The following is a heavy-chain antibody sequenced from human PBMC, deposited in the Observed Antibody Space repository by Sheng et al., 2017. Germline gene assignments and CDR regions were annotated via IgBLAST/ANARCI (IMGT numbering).Heavy chain of an antibody. D-gene: IGHD6-13*01. Sequence: VQLVEYGGGLVQPGGSLRLSCAASGFTFSNARMNWVRQAPGKGLEWVGRIKSKSAGGTTDYAAPVKGRFTISRDDSKSTLYLQMNSLKTEDTAVYYCTSGYSSKWYAWGQGTLVTVSS. CDR3: TSGYSSKWYA. V-gene: IGHV3-15*01. J-gene: IGHJ5*02. CDR1: GFTFSNAR. CDR2: IKSKSAGGTT.